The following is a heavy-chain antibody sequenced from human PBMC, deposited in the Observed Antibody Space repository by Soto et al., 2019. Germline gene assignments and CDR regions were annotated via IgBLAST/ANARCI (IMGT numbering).Heavy chain of an antibody. D-gene: IGHD3-3*01. CDR1: GFTFSNAW. CDR2: IKSKTDGGTT. J-gene: IGHJ4*02. CDR3: TTAPVYDFWSGYLSDFDY. V-gene: IGHV3-15*07. Sequence: GSLRLSCAASGFTFSNAWMNWVRQAPGKGLEWVGRIKSKTDGGTTDYAAPVKGRFTISRDDSKNTLYLQMNSLKTEDTAVYYCTTAPVYDFWSGYLSDFDYWGQGTLVTVSS.